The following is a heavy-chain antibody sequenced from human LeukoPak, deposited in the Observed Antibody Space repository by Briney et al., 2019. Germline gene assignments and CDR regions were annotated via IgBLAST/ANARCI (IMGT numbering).Heavy chain of an antibody. Sequence: ASVKVSCKASGYTFTSYYMHWVRQAPGQGLEWMGIINPSGGSTSYAQKFQGRVTMTRDTSTSTVYMELSSLRPEDTAVYYCATILLEYLALRSFHIWGQGTMVTVSS. V-gene: IGHV1-46*01. CDR2: INPSGGST. CDR3: ATILLEYLALRSFHI. D-gene: IGHD3-3*01. J-gene: IGHJ3*02. CDR1: GYTFTSYY.